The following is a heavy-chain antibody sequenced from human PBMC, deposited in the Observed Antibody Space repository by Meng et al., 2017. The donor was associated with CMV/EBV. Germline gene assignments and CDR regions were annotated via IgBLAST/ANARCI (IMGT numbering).Heavy chain of an antibody. J-gene: IGHJ6*02. CDR2: IIPIFGTA. CDR3: ATATGYYYGMDV. V-gene: IGHV1-69*05. CDR1: GGTFSSYA. Sequence: SVKVSCKASGGTFSSYAISWVRQAPGQGLEWMGGIIPIFGTANYAQKFQGRVTITTDESTSTAYMELSSLRSEDTAVYYCATATGYYYGMDVWGQGTTVTVSS.